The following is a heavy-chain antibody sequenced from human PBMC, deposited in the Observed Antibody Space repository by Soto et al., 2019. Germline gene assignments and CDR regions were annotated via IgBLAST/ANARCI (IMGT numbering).Heavy chain of an antibody. CDR3: ARDLGDILTDTPSYMDV. J-gene: IGHJ6*02. CDR2: IYYSGST. CDR1: GGSISSYY. D-gene: IGHD3-9*01. Sequence: SETLSLTCTVSGGSISSYYWSWIRQPPGKGLEWIGYIYYSGSTNYNPSLKSRVTISVDTSKNQFSLKLSSVTAADTAVYYCARDLGDILTDTPSYMDVWGQGTTVTVSS. V-gene: IGHV4-59*01.